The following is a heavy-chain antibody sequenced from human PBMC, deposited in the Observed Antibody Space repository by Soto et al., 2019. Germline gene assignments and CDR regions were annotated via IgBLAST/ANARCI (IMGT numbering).Heavy chain of an antibody. CDR1: VGSIRISSYC. CDR3: ARGDFGSGSYYNHTTTWFAP. V-gene: IGHV4-39*01. Sequence: PSESLSVPCTFSVGSIRISSYCWGWIRQSPEKGRERIGSIYFSGTTYFNPSLKSRLTMSVDTSRNQFSLKLSSVTAADTAMYYCARGDFGSGSYYNHTTTWFAPWGQGNMVTVSS. D-gene: IGHD3-10*01. CDR2: IYFSGTT. J-gene: IGHJ5*02.